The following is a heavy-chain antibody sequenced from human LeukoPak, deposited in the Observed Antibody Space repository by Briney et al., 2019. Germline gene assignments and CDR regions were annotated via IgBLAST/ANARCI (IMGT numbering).Heavy chain of an antibody. D-gene: IGHD3-9*01. Sequence: KPSETLSLTCTVSGGSISSYYWNWIRQPPGKGLEWIGYIYYSGSTNYNPSLKSRVTISVDTSKNQFSLKLSSVTAADTAVYYCARVDPVDGGFDFPVDYWGQGTLVTVSS. CDR2: IYYSGST. J-gene: IGHJ4*02. CDR3: ARVDPVDGGFDFPVDY. CDR1: GGSISSYY. V-gene: IGHV4-59*01.